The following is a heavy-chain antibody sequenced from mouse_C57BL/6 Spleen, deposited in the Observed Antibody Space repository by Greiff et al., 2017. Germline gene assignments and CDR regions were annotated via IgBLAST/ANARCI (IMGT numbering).Heavy chain of an antibody. CDR3: ARGGYYGSSYGYFDV. J-gene: IGHJ1*03. V-gene: IGHV5-17*01. D-gene: IGHD1-1*01. Sequence: EVKLVESGGGLVKPGGSLKLSCAASGFTFSDYGMHWVRQAPEKGLEWVAYISSGSSTIYYADTVKGRVTISRDNAKNTLFLQMTSLRSEDTAMYYCARGGYYGSSYGYFDVWGTGTTVTVSS. CDR2: ISSGSSTI. CDR1: GFTFSDYG.